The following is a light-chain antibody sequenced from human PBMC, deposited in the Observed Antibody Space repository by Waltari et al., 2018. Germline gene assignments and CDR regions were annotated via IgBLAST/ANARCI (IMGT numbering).Light chain of an antibody. J-gene: IGLJ3*02. CDR1: NIETRG. Sequence: SYVLTQTPSVSVAPGQTANIVCGGDNIETRGVHWYQQRPGQAPVLVMFGDSDRPSGIPVRFSCSNSGESATPTISRVEAGDEADDYCQVWDSDSALWVFGGGTKVTVL. CDR3: QVWDSDSALWV. CDR2: GDS. V-gene: IGLV3-21*01.